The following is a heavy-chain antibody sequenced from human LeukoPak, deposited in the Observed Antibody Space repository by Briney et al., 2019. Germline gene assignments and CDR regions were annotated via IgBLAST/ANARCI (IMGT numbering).Heavy chain of an antibody. CDR1: GGSISSYY. CDR2: IYTSGST. J-gene: IGHJ4*02. D-gene: IGHD3-22*01. Sequence: SETLSLTCTVSGGSISSYYWSWIRQPAGKGLEWIGRIYTSGSTNYNPSLKGRVTMSVDTSKNQFSLKLSSVTAADTAVYYCARAETYYYDSSGLWVMGYYFDYWGQGTLVTVSS. CDR3: ARAETYYYDSSGLWVMGYYFDY. V-gene: IGHV4-4*07.